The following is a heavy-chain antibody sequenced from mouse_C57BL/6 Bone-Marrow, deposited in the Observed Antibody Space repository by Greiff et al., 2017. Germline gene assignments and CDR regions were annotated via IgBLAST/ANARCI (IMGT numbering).Heavy chain of an antibody. CDR3: ATYDGYHWYFDV. CDR1: GYTFTSYW. CDR2: IYPGSGST. V-gene: IGHV1-55*01. J-gene: IGHJ1*03. Sequence: VKLQQPGAELVKPGASVKMSCKASGYTFTSYWITWVKQRPGQGLEWIGDIYPGSGSTNYNEKFKSKATLTVDTSSSTAYMQLSSLTSEDSAVXYCATYDGYHWYFDVWGTGTTVTVSS. D-gene: IGHD2-3*01.